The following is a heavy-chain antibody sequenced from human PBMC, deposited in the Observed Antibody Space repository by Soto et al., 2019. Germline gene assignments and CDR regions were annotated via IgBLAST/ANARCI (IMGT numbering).Heavy chain of an antibody. CDR3: AHSKTAGMRYYFDY. V-gene: IGHV2-5*02. D-gene: IGHD6-13*01. J-gene: IGHJ4*02. CDR2: LYWDDDK. CDR1: GFSLSTTRVG. Sequence: QITLKESGPTLVKPTQTLTLTCTFSGFSLSTTRVGVGWIRQPPGEALEWLALLYWDDDKLYSPSLKRRLTITKDTSKKQVVLTLTNMDPVDTATYYCAHSKTAGMRYYFDYWGQGTRVTVSS.